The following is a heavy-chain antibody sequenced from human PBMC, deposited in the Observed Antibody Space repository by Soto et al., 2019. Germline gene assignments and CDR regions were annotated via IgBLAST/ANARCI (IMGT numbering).Heavy chain of an antibody. J-gene: IGHJ3*02. V-gene: IGHV4-34*01. CDR2: ISHSGST. CDR1: GGSFSGYY. Sequence: QVHLQQWGAGLLKPSETLSLTCAVYGGSFSGYYWSWIRQPPGKGLEWIGEISHSGSTNYNPSLKSRVTISVDTSKNQFSLNLNSMTAADTAMYYCAGGPRDIWGQGTMVTVSS. CDR3: AGGPRDI.